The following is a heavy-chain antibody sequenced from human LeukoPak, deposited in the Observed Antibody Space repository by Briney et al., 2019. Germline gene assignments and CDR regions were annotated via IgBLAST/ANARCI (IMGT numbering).Heavy chain of an antibody. D-gene: IGHD1-26*01. Sequence: GESLKISCQGSGYSFTTYWIGWVRQMPGKGLEWMGIICPGDSDIRYSPSFQGQVTISADKSISTAYLQWSSLKASDTAMYYCARQRSGRYSRDDGFDIWGQGKMVIVSS. V-gene: IGHV5-51*01. CDR3: ARQRSGRYSRDDGFDI. J-gene: IGHJ3*02. CDR1: GYSFTTYW. CDR2: ICPGDSDI.